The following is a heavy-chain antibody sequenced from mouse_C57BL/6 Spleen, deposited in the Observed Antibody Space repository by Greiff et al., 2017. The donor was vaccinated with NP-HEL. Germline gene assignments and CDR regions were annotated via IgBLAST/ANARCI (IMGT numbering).Heavy chain of an antibody. Sequence: EVQLVESGGGLVQPGGSLSLSCAASGFTFTDYYMSWVRQPPGKALEWLGFIRNKANGYTTEYSASVKGRFTISRDNSQSILYLQMNALRAEDSATYYCARKSNYGAWFAYWGQGTLVTVSA. D-gene: IGHD2-5*01. V-gene: IGHV7-3*01. CDR3: ARKSNYGAWFAY. J-gene: IGHJ3*01. CDR2: IRNKANGYTT. CDR1: GFTFTDYY.